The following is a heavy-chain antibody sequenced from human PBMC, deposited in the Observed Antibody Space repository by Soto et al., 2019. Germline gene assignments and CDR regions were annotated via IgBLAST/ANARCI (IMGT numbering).Heavy chain of an antibody. CDR2: ISWNSGSI. CDR1: GFTFDDYA. V-gene: IGHV3-9*01. J-gene: IGHJ4*02. Sequence: HPGGSLRLSCAASGFTFDDYAMHWVRQAPGKGLEWVSGISWNSGSIGYADSVKGRFTISRDNAKNSLYLQMNSLRAEDTALYYCAKDMVYGDYSWAFDYWGLGTLVTVSS. D-gene: IGHD4-17*01. CDR3: AKDMVYGDYSWAFDY.